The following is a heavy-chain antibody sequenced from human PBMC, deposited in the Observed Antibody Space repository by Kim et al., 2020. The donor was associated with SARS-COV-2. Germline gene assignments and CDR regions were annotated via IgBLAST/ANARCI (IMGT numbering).Heavy chain of an antibody. J-gene: IGHJ4*02. V-gene: IGHV5-10-1*01. CDR3: ARIRSDSSGYIDY. Sequence: SPSFQGHVTISADKSISTAYLQWSSLKASDTAMYYCARIRSDSSGYIDYWGQGTLVTVSS. D-gene: IGHD3-22*01.